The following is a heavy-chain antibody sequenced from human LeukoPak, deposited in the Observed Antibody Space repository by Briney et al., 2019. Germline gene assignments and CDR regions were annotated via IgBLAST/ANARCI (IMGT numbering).Heavy chain of an antibody. CDR3: ARENSGSYSHFDY. Sequence: LSGGSLRLSCAASGFTFSSYAMHWVRQAPGKGLEWVAVISYDGSNKYYADSVKGRFTISRDNSKNTLYLQMNSLRAEDTAVYYCARENSGSYSHFDYWGQGTLVTVSS. J-gene: IGHJ4*02. D-gene: IGHD1-26*01. CDR1: GFTFSSYA. V-gene: IGHV3-30-3*01. CDR2: ISYDGSNK.